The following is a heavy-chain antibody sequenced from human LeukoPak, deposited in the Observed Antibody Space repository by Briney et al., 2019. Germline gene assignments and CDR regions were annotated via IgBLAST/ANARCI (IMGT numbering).Heavy chain of an antibody. V-gene: IGHV3-23*01. J-gene: IGHJ3*02. CDR3: AKSWNYYDSSGDDALDI. CDR1: GFTFSSYA. D-gene: IGHD3-22*01. Sequence: GGSLRLSCAASGFTFSSYAMSWVRQAPGKGLEWVSTITGSGGNTYYAESVKGRFTISRGNSKNRLYLQMNSLRAEDTAVYYCAKSWNYYDSSGDDALDIWGKGTMVTVSS. CDR2: ITGSGGNT.